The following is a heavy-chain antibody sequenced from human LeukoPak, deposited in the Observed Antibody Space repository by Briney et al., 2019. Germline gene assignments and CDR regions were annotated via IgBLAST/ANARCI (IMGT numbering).Heavy chain of an antibody. D-gene: IGHD3-3*02. CDR2: ITGYNGNT. V-gene: IGHV1-18*01. Sequence: ASVKVSCKTSGYTFTSYGISWVRQAPGQGLEWMGWITGYNGNTNYEQKLQDRVTMTTDTSTNTAYMELRSLRSDDTAVYYCARDGIGDHFWSLFDYWGQGALVTVSS. CDR1: GYTFTSYG. J-gene: IGHJ4*02. CDR3: ARDGIGDHFWSLFDY.